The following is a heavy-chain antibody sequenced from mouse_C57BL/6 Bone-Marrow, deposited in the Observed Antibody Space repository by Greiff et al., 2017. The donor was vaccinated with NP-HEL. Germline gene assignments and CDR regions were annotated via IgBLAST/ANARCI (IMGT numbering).Heavy chain of an antibody. J-gene: IGHJ3*01. Sequence: VQLQQSGPELVKPGASVKISCKASGYTFTDSYMNWVKQSHGKSLEWIGDINPNNGGTSYNQKFKGKATLTVDKSSSTAYMELRSLTSEYAAVYYCARVYYGNYPWFAYWGQGTLVTVSA. CDR3: ARVYYGNYPWFAY. CDR2: INPNNGGT. V-gene: IGHV1-26*01. CDR1: GYTFTDSY. D-gene: IGHD2-1*01.